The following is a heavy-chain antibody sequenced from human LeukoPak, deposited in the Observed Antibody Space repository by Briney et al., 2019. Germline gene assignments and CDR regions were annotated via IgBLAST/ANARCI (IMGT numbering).Heavy chain of an antibody. CDR3: ARDRGYSSGFYYFDY. Sequence: GGSLRLSCAASGFTFSNYAMHWVRQAPGKGLEWVAVISYDGSKKYYADSVKGRFTISRDDSKNTLFLQMNSLRAEDTAVCYCARDRGYSSGFYYFDYWGQGILVTGSS. D-gene: IGHD6-19*01. CDR2: ISYDGSKK. CDR1: GFTFSNYA. J-gene: IGHJ4*02. V-gene: IGHV3-30-3*01.